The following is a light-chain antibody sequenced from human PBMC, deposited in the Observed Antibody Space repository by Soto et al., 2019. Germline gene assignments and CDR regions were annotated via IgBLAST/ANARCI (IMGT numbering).Light chain of an antibody. J-gene: IGKJ1*01. CDR3: QQSQSAWT. Sequence: DIQMTQSPSSLSASVGDRVTLTCRASQRISSFLNWYQQKPGKAPKVLIYGASSLQTGVPSRFTGSGSGTDFTLTISSLQPEDSATYYCQQSQSAWTFGQGPKVDI. CDR2: GAS. V-gene: IGKV1-39*01. CDR1: QRISSF.